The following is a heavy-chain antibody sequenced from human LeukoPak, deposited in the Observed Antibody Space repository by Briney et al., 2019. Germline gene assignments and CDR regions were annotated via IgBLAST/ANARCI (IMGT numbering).Heavy chain of an antibody. CDR3: AREFCSGGSCRAAFDI. Sequence: PGGSLRLSCAASGFTFSSYEMNWVRQAPGKGLEWVSSISSSSSYIYYADSVKGRFTISRDNAKNSLYLQMNSLRAEDTAVYYCAREFCSGGSCRAAFDIWGQGTMVTVSS. CDR2: ISSSSSYI. J-gene: IGHJ3*02. V-gene: IGHV3-21*01. CDR1: GFTFSSYE. D-gene: IGHD2-15*01.